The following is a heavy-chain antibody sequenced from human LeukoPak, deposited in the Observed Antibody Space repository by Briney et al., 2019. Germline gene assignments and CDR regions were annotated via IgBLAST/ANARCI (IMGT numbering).Heavy chain of an antibody. D-gene: IGHD3-16*01. Sequence: SETLSLTCTVSGGSISSYYWSWIRQPAGKGLEWIGRIYTSGSTNYNPSLKSRVTMSVDTSKNPFSLKLSSVTAADTAVYYCAREIPIYDYAAVWGQGTLVTVSS. CDR1: GGSISSYY. J-gene: IGHJ4*02. V-gene: IGHV4-4*07. CDR3: AREIPIYDYAAV. CDR2: IYTSGST.